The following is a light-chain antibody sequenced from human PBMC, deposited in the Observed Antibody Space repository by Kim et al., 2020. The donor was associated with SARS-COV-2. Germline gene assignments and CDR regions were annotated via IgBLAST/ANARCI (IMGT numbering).Light chain of an antibody. CDR1: SLRSYY. CDR3: NSRDSNDSVV. CDR2: GKN. V-gene: IGLV3-19*01. Sequence: VALGQTVRITCQGYSLRSYYATWYTQKPGQAPILVIYGKNNRPSGIPDRFSGSSSGNTASLTITGTQAGDEADYYCNSRDSNDSVVFGGGTQLTVL. J-gene: IGLJ2*01.